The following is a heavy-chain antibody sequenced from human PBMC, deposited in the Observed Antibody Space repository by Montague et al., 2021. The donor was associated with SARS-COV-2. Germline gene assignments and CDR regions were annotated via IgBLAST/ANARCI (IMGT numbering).Heavy chain of an antibody. J-gene: IGHJ4*02. D-gene: IGHD3-10*02. Sequence: SETLSLTCTLSGGSVSSGGYYWSWIRQPPGKGLEWIGYIYDSGSTNYXPSLKSRVTISVDTSKNQFSLKLSSVTAADTAVYYCARENTVTTFGAPNYIDSWVQVSRVTISA. V-gene: IGHV4-61*08. CDR3: ARENTVTTFGAPNYIDS. CDR2: IYDSGST. CDR1: GGSVSSGGYY.